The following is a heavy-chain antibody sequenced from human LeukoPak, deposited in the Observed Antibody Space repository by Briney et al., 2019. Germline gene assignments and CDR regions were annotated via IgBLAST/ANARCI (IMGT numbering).Heavy chain of an antibody. Sequence: GGSLRLSCVASGFTVSNNYMTWVRPAPGKGLEWVSLIYSNGATYYADSVKGRFTITRDNSKNTLYLQMNSLRAEDTAVYYCARAIFRAHDYWGQGTLVTVSS. CDR1: GFTVSNNY. V-gene: IGHV3-66*01. J-gene: IGHJ4*02. D-gene: IGHD3-10*01. CDR3: ARAIFRAHDY. CDR2: IYSNGAT.